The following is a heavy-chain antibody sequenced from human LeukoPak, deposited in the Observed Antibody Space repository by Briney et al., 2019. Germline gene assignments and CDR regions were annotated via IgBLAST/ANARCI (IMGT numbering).Heavy chain of an antibody. D-gene: IGHD3-16*01. CDR3: ARQRLGGAFDI. J-gene: IGHJ3*02. V-gene: IGHV4-39*01. CDR1: GGSISSSSYY. CDR2: IYYSGST. Sequence: KPSETLSLTCTASGGSISSSSYYWGWIRQPPGKGLEWIGSIYYSGSTYYNPSLKSRVTISVDTSKNQFSLKLSSVTAADTAVYYCARQRLGGAFDIWGQGTMVTVSS.